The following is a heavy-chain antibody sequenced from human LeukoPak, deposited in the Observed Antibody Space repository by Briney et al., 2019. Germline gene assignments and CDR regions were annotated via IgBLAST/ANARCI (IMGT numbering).Heavy chain of an antibody. V-gene: IGHV4-39*07. Sequence: PSETLSLTCTVSGGSISSSSYYWGWIRQPPGKGLEWIGSIYYSGSTYYNPSLKSRVTISVDTSKNQFSLKLSSVTAADTAVYYCARGVYGDYWFDPWGQGTLVTVSS. CDR2: IYYSGST. J-gene: IGHJ5*02. CDR1: GGSISSSSYY. D-gene: IGHD4-17*01. CDR3: ARGVYGDYWFDP.